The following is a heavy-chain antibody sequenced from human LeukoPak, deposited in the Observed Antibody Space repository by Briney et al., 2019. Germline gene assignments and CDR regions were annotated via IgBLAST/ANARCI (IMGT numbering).Heavy chain of an antibody. V-gene: IGHV1-2*02. CDR2: INPNSGGT. CDR3: ARDLYYDSGGAPAFDI. J-gene: IGHJ3*02. D-gene: IGHD3-22*01. CDR1: GYTFTGYY. Sequence: GASVKVSCKASGYTFTGYYMHWVRQAPGQGLEWMGWINPNSGGTNYAQKFQGRVTMTRDTSISTAYMELSRLRSDDTAVYYCARDLYYDSGGAPAFDIWGQGTMVTVSS.